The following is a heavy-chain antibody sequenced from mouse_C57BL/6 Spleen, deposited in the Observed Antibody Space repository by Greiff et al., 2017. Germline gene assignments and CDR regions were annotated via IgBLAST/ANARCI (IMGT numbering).Heavy chain of an antibody. V-gene: IGHV1-80*01. CDR3: ARSRPSLTGAMDY. CDR2: IYPGDGDT. J-gene: IGHJ4*01. Sequence: QVQLQPSGAELVKPGASVKISCKASGYAFSSYWMNWVKQRPGKGLEWIGQIYPGDGDTNYNGKFKGKATLTADKSSSTAYMQLSSLTSEDSAVYFCARSRPSLTGAMDYWGQGTSVTVSS. CDR1: GYAFSSYW.